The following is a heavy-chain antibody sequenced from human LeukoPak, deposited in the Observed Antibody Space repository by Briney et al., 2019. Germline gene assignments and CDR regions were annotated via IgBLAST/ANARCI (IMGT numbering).Heavy chain of an antibody. CDR3: ARMSPRYCSSTSCRDY. D-gene: IGHD2-2*01. J-gene: IGHJ4*02. Sequence: ASVKVSCKASGYTFTSYAMNWVRQATGQGLEWMGWMNPNSGNTGYAQKFQGRVTMTRNTSISTAYMELSSLRSEDTAVYYCARMSPRYCSSTSCRDYWGQGTLVTVSS. CDR1: GYTFTSYA. V-gene: IGHV1-8*02. CDR2: MNPNSGNT.